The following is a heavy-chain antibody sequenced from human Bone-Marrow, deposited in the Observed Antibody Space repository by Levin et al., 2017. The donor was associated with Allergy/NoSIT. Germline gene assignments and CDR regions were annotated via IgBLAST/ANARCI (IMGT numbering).Heavy chain of an antibody. CDR1: GFTFSNYA. J-gene: IGHJ5*01. CDR2: INNNGGMT. D-gene: IGHD3-3*01. CDR3: ARWTRVRDFES. Sequence: GGSLRLSCAASGFTFSNYAMHWVRQAPGKGLEYVSGINNNGGMTHYASSVRGRFTISRDNSKNTLYLQMDNLRAEDMAVYYCARWTRVRDFESWGQGTLVIVSS. V-gene: IGHV3-64*01.